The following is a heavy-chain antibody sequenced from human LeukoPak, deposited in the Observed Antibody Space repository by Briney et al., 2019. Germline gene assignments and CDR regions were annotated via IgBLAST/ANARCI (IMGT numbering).Heavy chain of an antibody. Sequence: GESLKISCKGSGYSFTSYWIGWVRQMPGKGLEWMGIIYPGDSDTRYSPSFQGQVTISADKSISTAYLQWSSLKASETAMYYCARGPSWTVAIIPTYFDYWGQGTLVTVSS. V-gene: IGHV5-51*01. CDR1: GYSFTSYW. D-gene: IGHD3-3*01. CDR2: IYPGDSDT. J-gene: IGHJ4*02. CDR3: ARGPSWTVAIIPTYFDY.